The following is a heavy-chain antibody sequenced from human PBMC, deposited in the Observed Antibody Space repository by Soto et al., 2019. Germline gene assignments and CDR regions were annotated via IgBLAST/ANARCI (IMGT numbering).Heavy chain of an antibody. CDR3: ARDGPERWLQFRGFGN. CDR1: RVAVNTYA. CDR2: ISYGESDI. V-gene: IGHV3-30*04. J-gene: IGHJ4*02. Sequence: AASRVAVNTYAVHGVRQAQSKGLEWLAIISYGESDISYADSVKGRFTISRDNSKNTLFLDMNSLRLEDTAVYYCARDGPERWLQFRGFGNWGQGTMVTV. D-gene: IGHD5-12*01.